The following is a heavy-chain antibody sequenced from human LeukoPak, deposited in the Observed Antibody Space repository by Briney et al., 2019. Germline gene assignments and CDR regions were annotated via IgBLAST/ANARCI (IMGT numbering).Heavy chain of an antibody. CDR3: ARGQYYDSSGSVGGDY. CDR2: MNPNSGNT. CDR1: GYTFTSYD. V-gene: IGHV1-8*01. J-gene: IGHJ4*02. D-gene: IGHD3-22*01. Sequence: ASVKVSCKASGYTFTSYDINWVRQATGQGLEWMGWMNPNSGNTGYAQKFQGRVTMTRNTSKSTAYMELSSLRSEDTAVYYCARGQYYDSSGSVGGDYWGQGTLVTVSS.